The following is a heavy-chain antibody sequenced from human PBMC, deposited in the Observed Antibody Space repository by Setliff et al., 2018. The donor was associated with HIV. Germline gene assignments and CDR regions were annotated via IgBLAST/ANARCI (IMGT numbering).Heavy chain of an antibody. CDR1: GYTFTTYY. D-gene: IGHD6-19*01. J-gene: IGHJ5*02. CDR2: LNPSEGTT. V-gene: IGHV1-46*01. Sequence: ASVKVSCKASGYTFTTYYIHWVRQAPGQGLEWMGILNPSEGTTSFAQKFQGRVTMTRDTSTSAVYMDLSSLRADDTAVYYCVRGYRSAWNSWFDAWGQGTRVTVSS. CDR3: VRGYRSAWNSWFDA.